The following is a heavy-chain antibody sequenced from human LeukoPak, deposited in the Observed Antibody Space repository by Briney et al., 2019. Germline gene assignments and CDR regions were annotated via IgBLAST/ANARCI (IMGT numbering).Heavy chain of an antibody. CDR3: ATYSGYCYY. CDR2: FDPEDGET. Sequence: GASVKVSCKVSGYTLTELAMHWVRQAPGEGLEWMGGFDPEDGETVYAQKFQGRVTMTEDTSTDTAYMELSSLSSEDTAVYFCATYSGYCYYWGQGTLVTVSS. D-gene: IGHD3-22*01. CDR1: GYTLTELA. V-gene: IGHV1-24*01. J-gene: IGHJ4*02.